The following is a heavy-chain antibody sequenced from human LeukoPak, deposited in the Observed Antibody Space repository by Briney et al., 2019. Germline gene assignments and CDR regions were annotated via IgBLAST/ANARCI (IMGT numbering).Heavy chain of an antibody. CDR1: GFTFSSYW. V-gene: IGHV3-7*04. CDR3: ARDLGGRDYGDYPAYWFDP. J-gene: IGHJ5*02. D-gene: IGHD4-17*01. CDR2: IKQDXSEX. Sequence: GGSLRLSCAASGFTFSSYWMSWVRQAPGXXLXXVXNIKQDXSEXYYVDSVKGRFTISRDNAKNSLYLQMNSLRAEDTAVYYCARDLGGRDYGDYPAYWFDPWGQGTLVTVSS.